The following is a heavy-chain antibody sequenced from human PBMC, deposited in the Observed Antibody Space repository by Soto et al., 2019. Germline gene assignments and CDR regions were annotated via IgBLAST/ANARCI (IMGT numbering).Heavy chain of an antibody. D-gene: IGHD1-1*01. Sequence: GKGLEWVSAISGGGGSTYYADSVKGRFTISRDNSKNTLYLQMNSLRAEDTAVYYCANISFQAEDGIRGTVPVSAFLLNRSSDL. CDR2: ISGGGGST. V-gene: IGHV3-23*01. J-gene: IGHJ2*01. CDR3: ANISFQAEDGIRGTVPVSAFLLNRSSDL.